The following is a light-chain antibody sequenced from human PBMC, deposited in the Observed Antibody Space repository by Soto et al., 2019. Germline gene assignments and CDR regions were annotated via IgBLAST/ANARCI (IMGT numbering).Light chain of an antibody. Sequence: QSVLTQPPSVSGAPGQRVTISCTGSNSNIGAGFGVQWYQQFPRTAPRLLIYSNTNRPSGVPDRFSASKSGTSASLAITGLRAEDEADYYCQSFDIKVLTLIFGVGTQLTVL. CDR1: NSNIGAGFG. CDR2: SNT. CDR3: QSFDIKVLTLI. V-gene: IGLV1-40*01. J-gene: IGLJ2*01.